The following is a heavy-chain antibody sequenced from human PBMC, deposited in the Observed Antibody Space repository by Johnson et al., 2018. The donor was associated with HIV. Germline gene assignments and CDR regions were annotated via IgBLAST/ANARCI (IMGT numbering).Heavy chain of an antibody. Sequence: QVQLVESGGGVVQPGRSLRLSCAASGFTFSSYGMHWVRQAPGKGLEWVAVIWYDGSNKYYADSVKGRSTISRDNAKNSLYLQMNSLRAGDTAVYYCARDAYYSDSSGTGAFDVWGRGTMVTVSS. J-gene: IGHJ3*01. V-gene: IGHV3-33*01. D-gene: IGHD3-22*01. CDR2: IWYDGSNK. CDR1: GFTFSSYG. CDR3: ARDAYYSDSSGTGAFDV.